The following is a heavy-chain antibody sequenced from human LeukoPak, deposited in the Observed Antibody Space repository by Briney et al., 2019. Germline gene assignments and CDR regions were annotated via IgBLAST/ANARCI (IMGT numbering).Heavy chain of an antibody. CDR2: ISGRGDSA. D-gene: IGHD3-10*01. CDR3: AKDRRQRKTYFYVSGSANAFDI. CDR1: GLNFKFYA. V-gene: IGHV3-23*01. J-gene: IGHJ3*02. Sequence: GGSLRLSCAVSGLNFKFYAMSWVRQAPGKGLEWVSGISGRGDSADYADSVKGRFTISRDNSKNTLSLHMNSLRAEDTAVYYCAKDRRQRKTYFYVSGSANAFDIWGQGTMVTVSS.